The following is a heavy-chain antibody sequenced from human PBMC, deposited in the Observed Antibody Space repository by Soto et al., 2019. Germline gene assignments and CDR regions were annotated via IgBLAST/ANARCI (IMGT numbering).Heavy chain of an antibody. J-gene: IGHJ6*02. Sequence: SETLSLTCAVYGGSFSCYYWSWIRQPPGKGLGWIGEINHSGSTNYNPSLKSRVTISVDTSKNQFSLKLSSVTAADTAVYYCARGAYYGSGSLSTRTYYYYGMDVWGQGTTVTVSS. D-gene: IGHD3-10*01. CDR2: INHSGST. CDR1: GGSFSCYY. V-gene: IGHV4-34*01. CDR3: ARGAYYGSGSLSTRTYYYYGMDV.